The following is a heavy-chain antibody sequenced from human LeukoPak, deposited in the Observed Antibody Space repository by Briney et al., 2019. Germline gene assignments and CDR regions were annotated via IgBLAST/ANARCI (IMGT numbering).Heavy chain of an antibody. J-gene: IGHJ3*02. Sequence: GGSLRLSCAASGFTFSSYAMSWVRQAPGKGLEWLSAISGSGGSTYYADSVKGRFTISRDNSKNTLYLQMNSLRAEDTAVYDCAKGDYDYVWGSYRPNDAFDIWGQGTMVTVSS. V-gene: IGHV3-23*01. CDR1: GFTFSSYA. D-gene: IGHD3-16*02. CDR3: AKGDYDYVWGSYRPNDAFDI. CDR2: ISGSGGST.